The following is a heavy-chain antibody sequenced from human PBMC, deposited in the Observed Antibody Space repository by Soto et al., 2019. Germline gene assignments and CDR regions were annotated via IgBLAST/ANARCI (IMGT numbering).Heavy chain of an antibody. CDR2: INAGNGNT. CDR3: ARGPGGPDGPGDY. J-gene: IGHJ4*02. Sequence: QVQLVQSGAEVKKPGASVKVSCKASGYTFTSYAMHWVRQAPGQRLEWMGWINAGNGNTKYSQKFQGRVTITRDTYASTAYMEQSSLRTEDTAVYYCARGPGGPDGPGDYWGQGTLVTVSS. V-gene: IGHV1-3*01. CDR1: GYTFTSYA. D-gene: IGHD2-15*01.